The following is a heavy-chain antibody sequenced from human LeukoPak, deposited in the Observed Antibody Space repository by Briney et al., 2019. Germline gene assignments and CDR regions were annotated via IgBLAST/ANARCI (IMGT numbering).Heavy chain of an antibody. J-gene: IGHJ6*03. D-gene: IGHD3-9*01. Sequence: SETLSLTCTVSGGSLSSYYWSWIRQPPGKGLEWIGYIYYSGSTNYNPSLKSRVTISVDTSKNQFSLKLSSVTAADTAVYYCARSGHRDILTGYFYYYYMDVWGKGTTVTVSS. CDR3: ARSGHRDILTGYFYYYYMDV. CDR1: GGSLSSYY. CDR2: IYYSGST. V-gene: IGHV4-59*01.